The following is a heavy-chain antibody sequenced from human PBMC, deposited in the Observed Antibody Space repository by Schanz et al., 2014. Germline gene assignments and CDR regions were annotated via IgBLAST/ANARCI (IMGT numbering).Heavy chain of an antibody. CDR2: MFPGGNT. V-gene: IGHV3-66*01. J-gene: IGHJ4*02. CDR1: GFRVITNY. Sequence: EQLVESGGGLVQPGGSLRLSCAASGFRVITNYMTWVRQAPGKGLEWVSLMFPGGNTYYADSVKGRFTISRDNSKNTLFLQMNSLRAEDTAVYYCAKDGVEAGATVWGQGILVTVSS. CDR3: AKDGVEAGATV. D-gene: IGHD6-25*01.